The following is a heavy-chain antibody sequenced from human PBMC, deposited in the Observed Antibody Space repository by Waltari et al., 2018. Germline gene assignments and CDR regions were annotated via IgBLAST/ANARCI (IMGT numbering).Heavy chain of an antibody. CDR2: CSDSVGT. V-gene: IGHV4-34*01. CDR1: VGSVSGYY. CDR3: ARGLSGSYLRRRTLFDY. D-gene: IGHD3-10*01. J-gene: IGHJ4*02. Sequence: QVQLQQWGAGLLKPSETLSLTCADYVGSVSGYYWSWIRHPRGKRLEWIGECSDSVGTNYNPSIKSRVTISVDTSKNQFSLKLSSVTAADTAVYYCARGLSGSYLRRRTLFDYWGQGTLVTVSS.